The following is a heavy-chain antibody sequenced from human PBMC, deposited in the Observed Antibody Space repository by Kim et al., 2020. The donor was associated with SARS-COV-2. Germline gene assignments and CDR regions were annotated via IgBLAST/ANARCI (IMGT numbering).Heavy chain of an antibody. CDR1: GYSFTSYW. CDR3: ARHSDSSGWSNWFDP. J-gene: IGHJ5*02. V-gene: IGHV5-10-1*01. Sequence: GASLKISCKGSGYSFTSYWISWVRQMPGKGLEWMGRIDPSDSYTNYSPSFQGHVTISADKSISTAYLQWSSLKASDTAMYYCARHSDSSGWSNWFDPWGQGTLVTVSS. CDR2: IDPSDSYT. D-gene: IGHD6-19*01.